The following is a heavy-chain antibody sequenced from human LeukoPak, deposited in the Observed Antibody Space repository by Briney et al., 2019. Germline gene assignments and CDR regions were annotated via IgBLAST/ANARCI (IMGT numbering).Heavy chain of an antibody. D-gene: IGHD5-12*01. Sequence: GASVKVSCKASGGTFSSYAISWVRQAPGQGLEWMGRIIPILGIANYAQKFQGRVTITADKSTSTAYMELSSLRSEDTAVYYCASWGNSPSIVAPGREFDYWGQRTLVTVSS. CDR1: GGTFSSYA. CDR2: IIPILGIA. V-gene: IGHV1-69*04. J-gene: IGHJ4*02. CDR3: ASWGNSPSIVAPGREFDY.